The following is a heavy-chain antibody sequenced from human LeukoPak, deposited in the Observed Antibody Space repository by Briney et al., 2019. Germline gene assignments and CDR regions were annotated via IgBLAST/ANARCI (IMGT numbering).Heavy chain of an antibody. J-gene: IGHJ4*02. V-gene: IGHV3-30*04. CDR1: GFTFSSYA. Sequence: GGSLRLSCAASGFTFSSYAMHWVRQAPGKGLEWVAVISYDGSNKYYADSVKGRFTISRDNSKNTLYLQMNSLRAEDTATYYCAKARGPVISVVIFDYWGQGTLVTVSS. D-gene: IGHD3-22*01. CDR3: AKARGPVISVVIFDY. CDR2: ISYDGSNK.